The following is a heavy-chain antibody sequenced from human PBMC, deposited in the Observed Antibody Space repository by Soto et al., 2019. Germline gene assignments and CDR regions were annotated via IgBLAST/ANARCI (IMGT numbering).Heavy chain of an antibody. CDR2: LRWNSAYL. CDR3: ARGVDYSTSVTYRLWYFDL. Sequence: EVHLVESGGGLVQSGRSLRLSCAASEFTFDEYAMHWVRQAPGKGLEWVAGLRWNSAYLGYAEPVKGRFTISRAKSKSSLNLQLNRLTPEDTAFYYCARGVDYSTSVTYRLWYFDLWGSGTLVTVSS. V-gene: IGHV3-9*01. D-gene: IGHD4-17*01. CDR1: EFTFDEYA. J-gene: IGHJ2*01.